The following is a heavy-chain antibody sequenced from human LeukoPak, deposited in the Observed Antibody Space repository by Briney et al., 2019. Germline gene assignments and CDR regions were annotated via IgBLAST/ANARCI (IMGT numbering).Heavy chain of an antibody. Sequence: GGSLRLSCAASEFTFSNYAIHWVRQAPGKGLEWVTIISDDGSDKYYADSVKGRFTISRGNSKNTVYLHMNSLRDDDTAVYYCARDGYYYDSSLDSWGQGTLVTVSS. V-gene: IGHV3-30*04. CDR1: EFTFSNYA. J-gene: IGHJ4*02. CDR2: ISDDGSDK. CDR3: ARDGYYYDSSLDS. D-gene: IGHD3-22*01.